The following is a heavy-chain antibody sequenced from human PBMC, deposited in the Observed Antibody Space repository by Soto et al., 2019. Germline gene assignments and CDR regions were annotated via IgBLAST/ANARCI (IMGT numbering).Heavy chain of an antibody. D-gene: IGHD3-10*01. J-gene: IGHJ4*02. CDR1: GFTFSTAW. V-gene: IGHV3-15*01. CDR3: TTESALWFGESSQ. CDR2: IKSKKDGGTT. Sequence: GGSLRLSCAASGFTFSTAWMSWVRQAPGKGLEWVGRIKSKKDGGTTDYAAPVKGRFTISRDDSKNTLYLQMNSLKTEDTAVYYCTTESALWFGESSQWGQGTLVTVS.